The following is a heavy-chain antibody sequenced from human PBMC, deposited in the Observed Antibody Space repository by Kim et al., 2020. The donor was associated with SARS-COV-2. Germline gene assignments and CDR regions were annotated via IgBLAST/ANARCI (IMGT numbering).Heavy chain of an antibody. CDR2: IIPILGIA. CDR3: ADESYYDFWSGYSGRGWFDP. Sequence: SVKVSCKASGGTFSSYAISWVRQAPGQGLEWMGRIIPILGIANYAQKFQGRVTITADKSTSTAYMELSSLRSEDTAVYYCADESYYDFWSGYSGRGWFDPWGQGTLVTVSS. V-gene: IGHV1-69*04. CDR1: GGTFSSYA. J-gene: IGHJ5*02. D-gene: IGHD3-3*01.